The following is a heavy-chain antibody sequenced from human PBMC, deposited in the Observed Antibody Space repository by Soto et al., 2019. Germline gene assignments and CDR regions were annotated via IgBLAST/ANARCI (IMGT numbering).Heavy chain of an antibody. J-gene: IGHJ4*02. CDR1: GGSISSSSYY. CDR3: ASHSNAVLRYFDWLPHFDY. CDR2: IYYSGST. D-gene: IGHD3-9*01. V-gene: IGHV4-39*01. Sequence: SETLSLTCTVSGGSISSSSYYWGWIRQPPGKGLEWIGSIYYSGSTYYNPSLKSRVTISVDTSKNQFSLKLSSVTAAETAVYYCASHSNAVLRYFDWLPHFDYWGQGTLVTVSS.